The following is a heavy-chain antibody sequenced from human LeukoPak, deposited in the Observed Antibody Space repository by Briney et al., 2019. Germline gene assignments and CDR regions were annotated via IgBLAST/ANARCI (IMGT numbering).Heavy chain of an antibody. V-gene: IGHV3-11*06. CDR3: ARDRPYDY. Sequence: LSLTCAVYGGSFSGYYWSWIRQPPGKGLEWVSFISGSSTYINYADAVKGRFTISRDNAKNSLYLQMNSLRAEDTAVYYCARDRPYDYWGQGTLVTVSS. CDR1: GGSFSGYY. CDR2: ISGSSTYI. J-gene: IGHJ4*02.